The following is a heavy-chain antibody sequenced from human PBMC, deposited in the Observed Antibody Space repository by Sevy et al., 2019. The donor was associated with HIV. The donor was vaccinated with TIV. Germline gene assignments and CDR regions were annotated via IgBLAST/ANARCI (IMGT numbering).Heavy chain of an antibody. CDR2: ISAYNGNT. Sequence: ASVKVSCKASGYTFTSYGISWVRQAPGQGLEWMGWISAYNGNTNYAQKLQGRVTMTTDTSQSTAYRELRSLRSDDTAVYYCARTSYGGNPTPFDYWGQGTLVTVSS. CDR1: GYTFTSYG. CDR3: ARTSYGGNPTPFDY. D-gene: IGHD4-17*01. V-gene: IGHV1-18*01. J-gene: IGHJ4*02.